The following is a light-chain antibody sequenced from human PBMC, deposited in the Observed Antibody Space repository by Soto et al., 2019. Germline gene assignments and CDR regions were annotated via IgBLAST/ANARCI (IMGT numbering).Light chain of an antibody. J-gene: IGLJ2*01. CDR3: TAWDETLDAVV. CDR2: GND. V-gene: IGLV1-44*01. CDR1: SSNIGSST. Sequence: QSALTQPPSTSGTPGHRVTISCSGTSSNIGSSTVNWYQQVPGTAPKLLIYGNDHRPSGVPDRFSGSKSGTSVFLAISGLQADDEADYYCTAWDETLDAVVFGGGTKVTVL.